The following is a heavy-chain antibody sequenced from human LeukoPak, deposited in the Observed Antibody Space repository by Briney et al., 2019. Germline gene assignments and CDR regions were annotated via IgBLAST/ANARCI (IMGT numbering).Heavy chain of an antibody. V-gene: IGHV4-39*07. J-gene: IGHJ5*02. D-gene: IGHD1-14*01. Sequence: PSETLSLTCTVSGGSISSSSYYWGWIRQPPGKGLEWIGSIYYSGSTYYNPSLKSRVTMSVDTSKNQFSLKLSSVTAADTAVYYCARGYTLGWFDPWGQGTLVTVSS. CDR2: IYYSGST. CDR1: GGSISSSSYY. CDR3: ARGYTLGWFDP.